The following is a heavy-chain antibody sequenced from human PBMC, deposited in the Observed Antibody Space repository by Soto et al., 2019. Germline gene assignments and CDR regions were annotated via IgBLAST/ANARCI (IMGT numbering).Heavy chain of an antibody. CDR2: ISSSSSYT. CDR3: ARDRGGAARPKNYYYYGMDV. Sequence: GGSLRLSCAASGFTFSDYYMSWIRQAPGKGLEWVSYISSSSSYTNYADSVKGRFTISRDNAKNSLYLQMNSLRAEDTAVYYCARDRGGAARPKNYYYYGMDVWGQGTTVTVSS. J-gene: IGHJ6*02. CDR1: GFTFSDYY. D-gene: IGHD6-6*01. V-gene: IGHV3-11*06.